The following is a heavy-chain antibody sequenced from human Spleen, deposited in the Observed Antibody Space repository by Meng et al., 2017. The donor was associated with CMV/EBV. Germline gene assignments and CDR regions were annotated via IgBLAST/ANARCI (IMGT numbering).Heavy chain of an antibody. Sequence: DSVKVSCKASAYTFIDYLIHWVRQAPGQGLEWMGWINPNSGGTDYAQKFQGRVTMVSDTSISTAYMEVSRLRSDDTALYYCAREGATRPSQGFDYGGRGTLVTVSS. CDR3: AREGATRPSQGFDY. D-gene: IGHD6-6*01. CDR2: INPNSGGT. J-gene: IGHJ4*02. CDR1: AYTFIDYL. V-gene: IGHV1-2*02.